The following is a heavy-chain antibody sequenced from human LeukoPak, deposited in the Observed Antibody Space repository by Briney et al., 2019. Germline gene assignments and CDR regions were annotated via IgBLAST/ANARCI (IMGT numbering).Heavy chain of an antibody. D-gene: IGHD2-2*01. Sequence: GGSLRLSCAASGFTFTSYGMHWVRQSPGKGLEWVALITYDGYYKYYSDSVKGRFTISSDTSKNTLYLQMNSLRAEDTAVYYCARDRQYCSRNRCYGRWFDPWGQGTLVTVSS. J-gene: IGHJ5*02. CDR1: GFTFTSYG. CDR2: ITYDGYYK. CDR3: ARDRQYCSRNRCYGRWFDP. V-gene: IGHV3-30*03.